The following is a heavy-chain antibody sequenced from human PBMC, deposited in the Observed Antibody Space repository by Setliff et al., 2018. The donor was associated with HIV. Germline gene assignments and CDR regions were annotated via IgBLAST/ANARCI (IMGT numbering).Heavy chain of an antibody. CDR1: GYSVSSGYY. V-gene: IGHV4-38-2*01. Sequence: PSETLSLTCAVSGYSVSSGYYWGWIRQPPGKGLEWIVSIYYSGSTYYAPSLKSRVTISVDTSKNQFSLKLTSVTAADTAVYFCARVVPREVAPGGFDIWGQGTMVTVSS. J-gene: IGHJ3*02. CDR3: ARVVPREVAPGGFDI. CDR2: IYYSGST. D-gene: IGHD5-12*01.